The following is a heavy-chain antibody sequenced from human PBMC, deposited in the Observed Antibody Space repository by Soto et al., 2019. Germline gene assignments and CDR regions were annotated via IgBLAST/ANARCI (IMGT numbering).Heavy chain of an antibody. J-gene: IGHJ5*02. CDR3: AIGLGGYDPGRFDP. D-gene: IGHD5-12*01. Sequence: SETLALTCTVSGGSISSSSYYWGCIRQPPGKGLEWIGSIYYSGSTYYNPSLKSRVTISVDTSKNQFALKLSSVTAADTAVYYCAIGLGGYDPGRFDPWGQGTLVTVS. CDR2: IYYSGST. CDR1: GGSISSSSYY. V-gene: IGHV4-39*01.